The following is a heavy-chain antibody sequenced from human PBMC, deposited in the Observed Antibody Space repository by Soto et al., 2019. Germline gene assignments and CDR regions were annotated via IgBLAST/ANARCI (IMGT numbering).Heavy chain of an antibody. Sequence: SETLSLTCTVFGGSISSGGYYWSWIRQHPGKGLEWIGYMYYTGSTYYNPSLTSRVSISVDTSKNRFSLKLSSVTAADTAMYYCARGERRSSWDPRAHFDYWGQGTLVTVSS. CDR3: ARGERRSSWDPRAHFDY. D-gene: IGHD6-13*01. J-gene: IGHJ4*02. V-gene: IGHV4-31*03. CDR1: GGSISSGGYY. CDR2: MYYTGST.